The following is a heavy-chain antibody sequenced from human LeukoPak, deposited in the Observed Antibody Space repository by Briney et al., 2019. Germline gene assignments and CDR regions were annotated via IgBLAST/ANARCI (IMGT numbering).Heavy chain of an antibody. D-gene: IGHD2-15*01. V-gene: IGHV1-2*06. CDR2: TNPNSGGT. Sequence: ASVKVSSKASGYSFTGYYMHWVRQAPGQGLEWMGRTNPNSGGTNYAQKFQGRVTMTRDTSISTDYMELSGLRSDGTAVYYCASGGGSFGDVWGQGTMVTVSS. CDR1: GYSFTGYY. J-gene: IGHJ3*01. CDR3: ASGGGSFGDV.